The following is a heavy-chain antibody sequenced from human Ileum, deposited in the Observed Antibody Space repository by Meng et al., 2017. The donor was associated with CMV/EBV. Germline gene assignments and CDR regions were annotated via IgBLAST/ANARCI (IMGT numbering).Heavy chain of an antibody. Sequence: SCKATGGTFSSYAISWVRQAHGQGLEWMGGIIPIFGTANYAQKFQGRVTITTDESTSTAYMELSSLRSEDTAVYCCARGGNNGWFDPWGQGTLVTVSS. J-gene: IGHJ5*02. CDR2: IIPIFGTA. CDR3: ARGGNNGWFDP. CDR1: GGTFSSYA. D-gene: IGHD5-12*01. V-gene: IGHV1-69*05.